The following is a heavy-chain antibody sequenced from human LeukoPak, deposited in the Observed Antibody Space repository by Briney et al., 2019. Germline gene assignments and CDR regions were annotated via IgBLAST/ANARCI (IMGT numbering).Heavy chain of an antibody. V-gene: IGHV3-21*01. CDR3: ARDHLPAYYDILTGTSNWFDP. J-gene: IGHJ5*02. CDR2: ISSSSSYI. D-gene: IGHD3-9*01. CDR1: GFTFSSYC. Sequence: PGGSLRLSCAASGFTFSSYCMNWVRQAPGKGLEWVSSISSSSSYIYYADSVKGRFTISRDNAKNSLYLQMNSLRAEDTAVYYCARDHLPAYYDILTGTSNWFDPWGQGTLVTVSS.